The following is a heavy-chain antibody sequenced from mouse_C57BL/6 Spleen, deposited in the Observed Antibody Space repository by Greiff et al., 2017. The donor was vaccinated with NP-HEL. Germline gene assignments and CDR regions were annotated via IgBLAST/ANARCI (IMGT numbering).Heavy chain of an antibody. V-gene: IGHV5-4*03. D-gene: IGHD1-1*01. CDR3: ASPHYYGSSQFAY. J-gene: IGHJ3*01. CDR1: GFTFSSYA. CDR2: ISDGGSYT. Sequence: EVKLVESGGGLVKPGGSLKLSCAASGFTFSSYAMSWVRQTPEKRLEWVATISDGGSYTYYPDNVKGRFTISRDNAKNNLYLQMSHLKSEDTAMYYCASPHYYGSSQFAYWGQGTLVTVSA.